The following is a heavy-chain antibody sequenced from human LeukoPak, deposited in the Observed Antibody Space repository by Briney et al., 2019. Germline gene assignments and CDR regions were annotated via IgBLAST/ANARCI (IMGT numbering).Heavy chain of an antibody. J-gene: IGHJ4*02. CDR1: GFAFSSYG. V-gene: IGHV3-23*01. CDR3: AKALSYSGYDYYFDF. Sequence: GGSLRLSCAASGFAFSSYGMSWVRQAPGKGLEWVSAISGSGGSTYYADSVKGRFTISRDNSKNTLYLQMNSLRAEDTAVYYCAKALSYSGYDYYFDFGDQGTLVTVSS. CDR2: ISGSGGST. D-gene: IGHD5-12*01.